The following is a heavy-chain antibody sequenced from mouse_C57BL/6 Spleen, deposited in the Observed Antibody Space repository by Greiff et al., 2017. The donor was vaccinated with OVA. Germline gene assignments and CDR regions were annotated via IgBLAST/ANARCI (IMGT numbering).Heavy chain of an antibody. J-gene: IGHJ3*01. CDR1: GYTFTSYW. Sequence: QVQLQQPGAELVRPGSSVKLSCKASGYTFTSYWMHWVKQRPIQGLEWIGNIDPSDSETHYNQKFKDKATLTVDKSSSTAYMQLSSLTSEDSAVYYCAREAHYSSGYVAYWGQGTLVTVSA. CDR3: AREAHYSSGYVAY. D-gene: IGHD3-2*02. V-gene: IGHV1-52*01. CDR2: IDPSDSET.